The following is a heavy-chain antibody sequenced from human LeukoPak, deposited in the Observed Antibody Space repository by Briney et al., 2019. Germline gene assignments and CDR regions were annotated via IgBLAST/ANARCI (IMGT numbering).Heavy chain of an antibody. Sequence: SETLSLTCTDSGGSISSSSYYWGWIRQPPGKGLEWIGSIYYSGSTYYNPSLKSRVTISVDTSKNQFSLKLSSVTAADTAVYYCARHDYDSSGYYYHAFDIWGQGTMVTVPS. V-gene: IGHV4-39*01. CDR3: ARHDYDSSGYYYHAFDI. D-gene: IGHD3-22*01. J-gene: IGHJ3*02. CDR1: GGSISSSSYY. CDR2: IYYSGST.